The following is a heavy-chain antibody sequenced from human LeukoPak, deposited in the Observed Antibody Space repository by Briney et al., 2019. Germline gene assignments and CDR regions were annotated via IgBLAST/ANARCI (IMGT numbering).Heavy chain of an antibody. V-gene: IGHV4-34*01. Sequence: SETLSLTCAVYGGSFSGYYWSWIRQPPGKGLEWIGEINHSGSTNYNPSLKSRVTISVDTSKNQFSLKLSSVTAADTAVYYCARARAPCSGGSCYSDWGQGTLVTVSS. D-gene: IGHD2-15*01. J-gene: IGHJ4*02. CDR3: ARARAPCSGGSCYSD. CDR2: INHSGST. CDR1: GGSFSGYY.